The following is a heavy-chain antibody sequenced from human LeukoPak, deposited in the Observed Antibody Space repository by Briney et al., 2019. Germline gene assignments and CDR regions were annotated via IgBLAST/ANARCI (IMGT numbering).Heavy chain of an antibody. CDR3: ARAAVTTIRYFQH. CDR1: GGSISNYY. D-gene: IGHD5-12*01. J-gene: IGHJ1*01. CDR2: IYNSGHT. Sequence: SETLSLTCTVSGGSISNYYWSWIRQPPGKGLEWIGYIYNSGHTNYNPSLKSRVTISGDTSKNQLSLKLSCVTAADTAVYYCARAAVTTIRYFQHWGQGTLVTVSS. V-gene: IGHV4-59*01.